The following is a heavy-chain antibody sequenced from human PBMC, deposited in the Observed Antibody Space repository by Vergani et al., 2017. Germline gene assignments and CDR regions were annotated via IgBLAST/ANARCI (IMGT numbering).Heavy chain of an antibody. D-gene: IGHD3-10*01. Sequence: EVQLLESGGGLVQPGGSLRLSCAASGFTFSGYAMSWVRQAPGKGLEWVSAISGSGGSTYYAESVKGRFTISRDNSKNTLYLQMNSLRAEDTAVYYCAKDGYGSGSYYNMGWVDPWGQGTLVIVSS. CDR3: AKDGYGSGSYYNMGWVDP. CDR2: ISGSGGST. J-gene: IGHJ5*02. V-gene: IGHV3-23*01. CDR1: GFTFSGYA.